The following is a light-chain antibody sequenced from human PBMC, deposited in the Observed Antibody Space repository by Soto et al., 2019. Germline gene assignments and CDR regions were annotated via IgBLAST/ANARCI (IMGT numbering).Light chain of an antibody. CDR1: QSINSE. Sequence: EIVMTQSPATLSLSPGERAALSCRASQSINSELAWYQQKPGQPPRLLIYGASTRATGFPARFTGSESGSECTLTISGLQSEDFAVYYCQQGHNWPLTFGQGTRLEI. CDR2: GAS. J-gene: IGKJ2*01. CDR3: QQGHNWPLT. V-gene: IGKV3-15*01.